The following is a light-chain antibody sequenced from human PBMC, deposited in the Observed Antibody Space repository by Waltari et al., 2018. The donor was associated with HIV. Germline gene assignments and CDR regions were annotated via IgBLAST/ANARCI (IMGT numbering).Light chain of an antibody. Sequence: QSVLTQPPSVSGAPGQRVTVSCSGSSSSIGSGYVCWYQQLPGAAPKLVIYRNDQRPSGVPDRFSGSKSGTSASLAISGLRSEDDAVYYCGAWNGSPSGPVFGGGTKLTVL. CDR3: GAWNGSPSGPV. J-gene: IGLJ3*02. V-gene: IGLV1-47*01. CDR1: SSSIGSGY. CDR2: RND.